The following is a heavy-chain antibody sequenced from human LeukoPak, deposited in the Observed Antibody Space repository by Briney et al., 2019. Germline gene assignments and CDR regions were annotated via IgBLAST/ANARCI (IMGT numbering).Heavy chain of an antibody. Sequence: GRSLRLSCAASGFTFSSYAMHWVRQAPGKGLEWVAVISYDGSNKYYADSVKGRFTISRDNSKNTLYLQMNSLRAEDTAVYYCARGGARLVRGLDYWGRGTLVTVSS. CDR1: GFTFSSYA. J-gene: IGHJ4*02. CDR2: ISYDGSNK. D-gene: IGHD6-19*01. V-gene: IGHV3-30-3*01. CDR3: ARGGARLVRGLDY.